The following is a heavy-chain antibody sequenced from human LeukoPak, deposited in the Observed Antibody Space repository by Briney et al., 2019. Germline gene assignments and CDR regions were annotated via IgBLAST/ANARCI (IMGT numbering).Heavy chain of an antibody. J-gene: IGHJ4*02. Sequence: GGSLRLSCAASGFTFSNAWMSWVRQAPGKGLEWVGRIKSKTDGGTTDYAAPVKGRFTISRDDSKNTLYLQMNSLKTEDTAVYYCTTQGYQVCGGGSCLTDYWGQGTLVTVSS. V-gene: IGHV3-15*01. CDR2: IKSKTDGGTT. CDR1: GFTFSNAW. D-gene: IGHD2-15*01. CDR3: TTQGYQVCGGGSCLTDY.